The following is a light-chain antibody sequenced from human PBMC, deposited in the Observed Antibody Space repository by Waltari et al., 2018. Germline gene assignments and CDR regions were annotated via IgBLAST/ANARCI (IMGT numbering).Light chain of an antibody. Sequence: SCRASQSLSRAVAWYQQKPGQAPRLLIYDASRRATGIPDRFSGSGSGTDFSLTITRLEPEDFAVYYCQHYVRLPATFGQGTKVEIK. CDR2: DAS. CDR1: QSLSRAV. V-gene: IGKV3-20*01. J-gene: IGKJ1*01. CDR3: QHYVRLPAT.